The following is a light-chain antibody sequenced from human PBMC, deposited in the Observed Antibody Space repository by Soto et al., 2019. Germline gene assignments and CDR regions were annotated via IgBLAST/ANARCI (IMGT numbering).Light chain of an antibody. J-gene: IGKJ2*01. CDR3: QQYGSSPPRYT. CDR1: QSVSSSY. V-gene: IGKV3-20*01. CDR2: GAS. Sequence: EIVLTQSPGTLSLSPGERATLSCRASQSVSSSYLAWYQQKPGQAPRLLIYGASSRATGIPDRFSGSGSGKDFNLTISRLEPEDFAVYYCQQYGSSPPRYTFGQGTKLEIK.